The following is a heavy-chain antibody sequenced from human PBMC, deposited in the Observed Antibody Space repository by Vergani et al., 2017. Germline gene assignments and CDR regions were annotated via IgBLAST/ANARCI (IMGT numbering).Heavy chain of an antibody. Sequence: QLQLQESGPGLVKPSETLSLTCTVSGGSISSSSYYWGWIRQPPGKGLEWIGYIYYSGSTYYNPSLKSRVTISVDTSKNQFSLKLSSVTAADTAVYYCAREVIAAAALDYWGQGTLVTVSS. CDR2: IYYSGST. CDR3: AREVIAAAALDY. D-gene: IGHD6-13*01. J-gene: IGHJ4*02. V-gene: IGHV4-39*07. CDR1: GGSISSSSYY.